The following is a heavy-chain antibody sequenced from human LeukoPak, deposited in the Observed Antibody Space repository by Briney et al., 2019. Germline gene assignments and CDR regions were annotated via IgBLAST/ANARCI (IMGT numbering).Heavy chain of an antibody. J-gene: IGHJ6*03. CDR2: VSNVATL. Sequence: GGSLRLSRAASGFTFRSYAMTWVRQAPGKGLEWVSEVSNVATLKYADSVKGRFTMSRDNSKNMLYLQMNSLRAEDTAVYYCAKKDGHPTETYYMDVWGKGTTVTVSS. CDR1: GFTFRSYA. V-gene: IGHV3-23*01. CDR3: AKKDGHPTETYYMDV. D-gene: IGHD4-17*01.